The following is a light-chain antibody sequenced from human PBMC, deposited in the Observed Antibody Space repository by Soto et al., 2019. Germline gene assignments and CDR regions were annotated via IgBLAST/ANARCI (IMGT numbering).Light chain of an antibody. CDR1: QSISNY. V-gene: IGKV3-11*01. CDR3: QQRSFWVT. J-gene: IGKJ4*01. Sequence: EIVMTQSPSTLSLSPGDRATISCRASQSISNYLAWYQQKPGQAPRLLIYDASNRATGIPARFSGSGSGTDFPLTISSLEPEDFAVYCCQQRSFWVTFGGGTKVEIK. CDR2: DAS.